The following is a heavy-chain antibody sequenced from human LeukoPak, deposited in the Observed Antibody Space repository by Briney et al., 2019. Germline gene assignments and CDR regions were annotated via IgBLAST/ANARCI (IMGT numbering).Heavy chain of an antibody. V-gene: IGHV3-23*01. J-gene: IGHJ4*02. CDR2: ISGSGDTT. CDR3: ARDADYYDSSGYYSDY. Sequence: GGSLRLSCAASGFTFTKYALNWVRQAPGKGLEWVSGISGSGDTTYYADSVKGRFTISRDNSKNTLYLQMNSLRAEDTAVYYCARDADYYDSSGYYSDYWGQGTLVTVSS. D-gene: IGHD3-22*01. CDR1: GFTFTKYA.